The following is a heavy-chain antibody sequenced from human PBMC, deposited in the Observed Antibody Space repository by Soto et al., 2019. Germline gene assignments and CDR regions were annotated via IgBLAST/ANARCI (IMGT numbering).Heavy chain of an antibody. CDR1: GFTFSDSW. Sequence: EVQLVESGGGLVQPGGSLRLSCTASGFTFSDSWMTWVRQAPGKGLEWVARIKPDESEKKYADYVKCRFSITRANAKTSLYMQIASLKDEATDLYYCVRACSNDAPWGQGALVPFSS. CDR2: IKPDESEK. CDR3: VRACSNDAP. J-gene: IGHJ5*02. V-gene: IGHV3-7*01. D-gene: IGHD4-4*01.